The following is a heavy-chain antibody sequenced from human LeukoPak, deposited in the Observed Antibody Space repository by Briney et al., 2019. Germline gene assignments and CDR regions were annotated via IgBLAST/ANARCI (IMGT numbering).Heavy chain of an antibody. D-gene: IGHD3-22*01. V-gene: IGHV3-33*01. J-gene: IGHJ4*02. CDR1: GFAFRSYG. CDR2: IWDDGSKK. Sequence: GGSLRLSCSASGFAFRSYGMHWVRQAPGKGLEWVALIWDDGSKKYYGDSVRGRFTISRDNSKNPLVLQMNSLRGEDTAVYYCARGPRFDSSAHGDDYWGQGTLVTVSS. CDR3: ARGPRFDSSAHGDDY.